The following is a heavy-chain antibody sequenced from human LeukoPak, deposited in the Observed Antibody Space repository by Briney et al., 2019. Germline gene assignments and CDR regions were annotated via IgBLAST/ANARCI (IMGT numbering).Heavy chain of an antibody. CDR2: ISGSGGST. CDR3: EKVFCYDSSGYYPLYDFDY. CDR1: GFTFSSSA. J-gene: IGHJ4*02. Sequence: PGGSLRLSCAASGFTFSSSAMSWVRQAPGKGLEWVSAISGSGGSTYYADSVKGRFTISRDNSKNTLYLQMNSLRAEDTAVYYCEKVFCYDSSGYYPLYDFDYWGQGTLVTVSS. V-gene: IGHV3-23*01. D-gene: IGHD3-22*01.